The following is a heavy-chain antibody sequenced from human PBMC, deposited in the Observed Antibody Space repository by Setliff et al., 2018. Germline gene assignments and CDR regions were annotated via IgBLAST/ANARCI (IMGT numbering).Heavy chain of an antibody. V-gene: IGHV1-69*06. J-gene: IGHJ6*02. CDR2: ITPIFETA. Sequence: SVKVSCKASGGTLSGYAFSWVRQAPGQGLEWVGGITPIFETAHYAQKFQDRVTITADKSTSTVYMELNSLISEDTAVYFCARDSVTLGQLERRGGFRYYDMDVGGRGTTVTVSS. CDR3: ARDSVTLGQLERRGGFRYYDMDV. D-gene: IGHD1-1*01. CDR1: GGTLSGYA.